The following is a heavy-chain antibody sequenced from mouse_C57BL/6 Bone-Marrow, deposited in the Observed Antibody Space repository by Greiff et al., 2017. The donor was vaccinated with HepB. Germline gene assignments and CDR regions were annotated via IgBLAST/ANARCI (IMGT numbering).Heavy chain of an antibody. CDR1: GYTFTSYW. D-gene: IGHD2-2*01. CDR3: ASVVADLLWLRQGSWFAY. CDR2: IYPGSGST. Sequence: QVQLQQPGAELVKPGASVKMSCKASGYTFTSYWITWVKQRPGQGLEWIGDIYPGSGSTNYNEKFKSKATLTVDTSSSTAYMQLSSLTSEDSAVYYCASVVADLLWLRQGSWFAYWGQGTLVTVSA. J-gene: IGHJ3*01. V-gene: IGHV1-55*01.